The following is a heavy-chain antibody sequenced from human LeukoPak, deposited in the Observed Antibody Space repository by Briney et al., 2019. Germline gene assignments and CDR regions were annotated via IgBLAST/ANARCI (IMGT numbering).Heavy chain of an antibody. CDR3: ATWFGESLGGIYYFDY. D-gene: IGHD3-10*01. CDR1: GDSLSTTNSY. Sequence: SETLSLTCSVSGDSLSTTNSYWGWIRQSSEQGLEWIGSISYSGTTYYSPSLRSRVTISKDTAARQFSQKLSSVTAADTAVYYCATWFGESLGGIYYFDYWGQGTLVTVSS. J-gene: IGHJ4*02. CDR2: ISYSGTT. V-gene: IGHV4-39*07.